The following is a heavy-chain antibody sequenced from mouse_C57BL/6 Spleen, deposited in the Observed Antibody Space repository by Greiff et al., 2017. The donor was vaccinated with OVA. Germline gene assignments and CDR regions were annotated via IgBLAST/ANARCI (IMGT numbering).Heavy chain of an antibody. CDR3: ARISTMVPPGPHYYAMDY. D-gene: IGHD2-2*01. J-gene: IGHJ4*01. CDR1: GFSLSTFGMG. Sequence: QVTLKESGPGILQSSQTLSLTCSFSGFSLSTFGMGVGWIRQPSGKGLEWLAHIWWDDDKYYNPALKSRLTISKDTSKNQVFLKLANVDTADTATYYCARISTMVPPGPHYYAMDYWGQGTSVTVSS. CDR2: IWWDDDK. V-gene: IGHV8-8*01.